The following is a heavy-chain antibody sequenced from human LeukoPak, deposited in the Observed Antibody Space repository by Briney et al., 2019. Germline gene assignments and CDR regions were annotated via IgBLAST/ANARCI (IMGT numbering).Heavy chain of an antibody. D-gene: IGHD6-19*01. J-gene: IGHJ4*02. V-gene: IGHV1-18*01. CDR2: ISGYNGNT. CDR3: ARSLGYSSGWLFDY. Sequence: VASVKVSCKASGYTFTSYGISWVRQAPGQGLEWMGWISGYNGNTNYAQKLQGRVTMTTDTSTSTGYMELRSLRSDDTAVYYCARSLGYSSGWLFDYWGQGTLVTVSS. CDR1: GYTFTSYG.